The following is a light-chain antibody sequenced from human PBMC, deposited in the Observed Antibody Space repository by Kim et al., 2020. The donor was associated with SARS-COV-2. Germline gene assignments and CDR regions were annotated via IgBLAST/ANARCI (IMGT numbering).Light chain of an antibody. CDR3: QVWDSGSDHWV. CDR2: YDT. V-gene: IGLV3-21*04. Sequence: SYELTQPPSVSEAPGKTATITCGGHDIGTKSVHWYQQKPGQAPVLVIYYDTDRPSGIPERFSASNSGSTATLAVSRVEAGDEADYYCQVWDSGSDHWVFGGGTQLTVL. J-gene: IGLJ3*02. CDR1: DIGTKS.